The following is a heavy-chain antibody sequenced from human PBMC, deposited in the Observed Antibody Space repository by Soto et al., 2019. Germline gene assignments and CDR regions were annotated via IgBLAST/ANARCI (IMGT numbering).Heavy chain of an antibody. J-gene: IGHJ6*02. CDR2: ISSSSSYI. D-gene: IGHD3-3*01. V-gene: IGHV3-21*01. Sequence: GGSLRLSCASSGFPFSSYSMNWVRQAPGKGLEWVSSISSSSSYIYYADSVKGRFTISRDNAKNSLYLQMNSLRAEDTAVYYCARVNSVLRFLEWPRHYGMDVWGQGTTVTVSS. CDR1: GFPFSSYS. CDR3: ARVNSVLRFLEWPRHYGMDV.